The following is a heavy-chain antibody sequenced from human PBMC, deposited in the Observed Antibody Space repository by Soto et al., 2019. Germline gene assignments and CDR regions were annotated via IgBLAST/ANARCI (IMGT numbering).Heavy chain of an antibody. CDR2: ISYKGTT. V-gene: IGHV4-39*02. Sequence: QLQLQESGPGLVKPSQTLSLTCTVSGDSISTSGYYWGWIRQPPGQGLEWIGSISYKGTTYYNPSLQSHVTISVDMSKYHFSLKLSSVTAADTAVFYCARSTFWYYQETRGYYGFHNWGQGTLVTVSS. J-gene: IGHJ4*02. CDR3: ARSTFWYYQETRGYYGFHN. CDR1: GDSISTSGYY. D-gene: IGHD3-22*01.